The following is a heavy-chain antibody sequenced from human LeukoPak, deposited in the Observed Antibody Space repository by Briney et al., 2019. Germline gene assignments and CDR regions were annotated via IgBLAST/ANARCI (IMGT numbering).Heavy chain of an antibody. Sequence: ASETLSLTCTVSGGSISSGGYYWSWIRQHPGKGLEWIGYIYYSGSTCYNPSLKSRVTISVDTSKNQFSLKLSSVTAADTAVYYCARDDIAAAAFDYWGQGTLVTVSS. J-gene: IGHJ4*02. CDR3: ARDDIAAAAFDY. V-gene: IGHV4-31*03. CDR1: GGSISSGGYY. D-gene: IGHD6-13*01. CDR2: IYYSGST.